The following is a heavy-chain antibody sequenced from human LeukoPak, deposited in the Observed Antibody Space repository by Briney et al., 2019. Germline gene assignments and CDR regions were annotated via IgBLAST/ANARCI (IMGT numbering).Heavy chain of an antibody. CDR3: ARAFRGGSFDY. CDR1: GFTFSSYW. Sequence: PGGSLRLSCAASGFTFSSYWMSWVHQAPGKRQEWVPNINQDGSEKYYVDSVKGRFTISRDNAKNSLYLQMNSLRAEDTAVYYCARAFRGGSFDYWGQGTLVTVSS. CDR2: INQDGSEK. V-gene: IGHV3-7*01. J-gene: IGHJ4*02. D-gene: IGHD3-16*01.